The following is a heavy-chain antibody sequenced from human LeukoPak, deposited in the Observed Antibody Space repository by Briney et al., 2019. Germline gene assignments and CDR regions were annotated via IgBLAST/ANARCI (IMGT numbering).Heavy chain of an antibody. CDR3: ARALRCTGVIIGTPSRCYGMDV. CDR1: GVSISGSNYY. CDR2: IHYSGAT. V-gene: IGHV4-39*01. J-gene: IGHJ6*02. D-gene: IGHD1/OR15-1a*01. Sequence: SSETLSLTCTVSGVSISGSNYYWALIRQPPGKGLEWIGSIHYSGATYYNPSLKSRVTISVDTSKDQFSLNLSSVTAADTAVYYCARALRCTGVIIGTPSRCYGMDVWGQGTTVTVSS.